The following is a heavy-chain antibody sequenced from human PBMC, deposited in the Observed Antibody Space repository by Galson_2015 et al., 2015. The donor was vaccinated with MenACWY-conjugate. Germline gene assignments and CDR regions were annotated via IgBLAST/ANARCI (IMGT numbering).Heavy chain of an antibody. CDR3: ARDTRGHFDY. Sequence: SLRLSCAVSGFGFSSHWMSWARQAPGKGLEWVANIKQDGREKNYVDSVKGRFTISRDNADNSVYLQMDSLRVEDTAVYYCARDTRGHFDYWGQGTLVTFSS. V-gene: IGHV3-7*03. CDR2: IKQDGREK. J-gene: IGHJ4*02. CDR1: GFGFSSHW.